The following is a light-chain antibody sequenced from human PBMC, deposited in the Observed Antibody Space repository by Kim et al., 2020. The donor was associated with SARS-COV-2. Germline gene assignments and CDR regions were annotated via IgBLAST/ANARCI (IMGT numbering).Light chain of an antibody. Sequence: QLVLTQSPSASASLGASVKLTCTLNSGHSSYTIAWHQQQPEKDPRYLMKLDIDGSHRKGDGIPDRFSGSSSGAERYLTISSLQSEDEAAYYCQTWGTGTHVVFGGGTQLTVL. J-gene: IGLJ2*01. CDR3: QTWGTGTHVV. CDR2: LDIDGSH. V-gene: IGLV4-69*01. CDR1: SGHSSYT.